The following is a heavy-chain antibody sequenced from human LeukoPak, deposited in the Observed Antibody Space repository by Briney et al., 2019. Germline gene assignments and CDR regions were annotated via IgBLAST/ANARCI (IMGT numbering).Heavy chain of an antibody. V-gene: IGHV4-59*01. D-gene: IGHD3-16*02. Sequence: SETLSLTCTVSGGSISSYYWSWLRQPPGKGLEWIGYIYYSGISNYNPSLKSRVTISVDTSKNQFSLKLSSVTAADTAVYYCARFSLYDYVWGSHRQTFAFDYWGQGTLVTVSS. CDR1: GGSISSYY. J-gene: IGHJ4*02. CDR3: ARFSLYDYVWGSHRQTFAFDY. CDR2: IYYSGIS.